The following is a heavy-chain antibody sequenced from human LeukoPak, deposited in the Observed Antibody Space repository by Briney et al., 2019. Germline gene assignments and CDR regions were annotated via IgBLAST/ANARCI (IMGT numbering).Heavy chain of an antibody. CDR1: GYSISSGYY. J-gene: IGHJ4*02. CDR3: ARVITKWELLIGMGPYYFDY. Sequence: PSETLSLTCTVSGYSISSGYYWGWIRQPPGKGLEWIGSIYHSGSTYYNPSLKSRVTISVDTPKNQFSLKLSSVTAADTAVYYCARVITKWELLIGMGPYYFDYWGQGTLVTVSS. D-gene: IGHD1-26*01. CDR2: IYHSGST. V-gene: IGHV4-38-2*02.